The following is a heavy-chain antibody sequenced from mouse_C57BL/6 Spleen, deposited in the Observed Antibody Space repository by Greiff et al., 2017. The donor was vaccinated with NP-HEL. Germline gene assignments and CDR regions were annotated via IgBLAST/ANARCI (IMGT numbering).Heavy chain of an antibody. CDR2: IYPGSGNT. J-gene: IGHJ3*01. CDR3: ARKEYGNCFAY. CDR1: GYTFTDYY. Sequence: QVHVKQSGPELVKPGASVKISCKASGYTFTDYYINWVKQRPGQGLEWIGWIYPGSGNTKYNEKFKGKATLTVDTSSSTAYMQLSSLTSEDSAVYVCARKEYGNCFAYWGQGTLVTVSA. V-gene: IGHV1-84*01. D-gene: IGHD2-10*02.